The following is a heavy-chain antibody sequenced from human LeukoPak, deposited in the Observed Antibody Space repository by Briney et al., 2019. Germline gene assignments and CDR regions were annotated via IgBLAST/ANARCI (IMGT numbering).Heavy chain of an antibody. D-gene: IGHD6-19*01. CDR1: GYTLTELA. CDR2: YDPEEGKT. Sequence: ASVKVSCKVSGYTLTELAMHWVRQVPGKGLEWMGGYDPEEGKTVYAQKFRVRITMTDDTSTDTTYMELSSLRSEDTAVYYCAADPQWGGTYHIWGQGTVVIVSS. J-gene: IGHJ3*02. V-gene: IGHV1-24*01. CDR3: AADPQWGGTYHI.